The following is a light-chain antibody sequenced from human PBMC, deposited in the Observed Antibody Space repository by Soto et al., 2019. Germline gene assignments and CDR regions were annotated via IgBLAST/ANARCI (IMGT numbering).Light chain of an antibody. CDR3: SSYAGSSTLYV. CDR1: SNDVSDYNY. J-gene: IGLJ1*01. CDR2: EVS. Sequence: QSALTQPPSASGSPGQSVTISCTGTSNDVSDYNYVSWYQQHPGKAPKLMIYEVSKRPSGVPGRFSGSKSGNTASLTVSGLQAEDEADYYCSSYAGSSTLYVFGTGTKVTVL. V-gene: IGLV2-8*01.